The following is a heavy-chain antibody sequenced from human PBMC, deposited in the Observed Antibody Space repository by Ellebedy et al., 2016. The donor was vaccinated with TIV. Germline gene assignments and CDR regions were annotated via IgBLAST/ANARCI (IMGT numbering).Heavy chain of an antibody. CDR2: IWYDGSNK. CDR3: ARGGPSYWYFDL. CDR1: GFTFSSYG. Sequence: GGSLRLSCAASGFTFSSYGMHWVRQAPGKGLEWVAVIWYDGSNKYYADSVKGRFTISRDNSKNTLYLQMNSLRAEDTAVYYCARGGPSYWYFDLWGRGTLVTVSS. V-gene: IGHV3-33*08. J-gene: IGHJ2*01.